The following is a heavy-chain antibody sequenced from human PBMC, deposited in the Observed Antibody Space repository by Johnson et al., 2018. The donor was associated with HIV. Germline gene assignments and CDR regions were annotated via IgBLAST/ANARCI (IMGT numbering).Heavy chain of an antibody. CDR2: IYTSGDT. Sequence: VQVVESGGGVVQPGRSLRLSCEASGFIFDDYGMSWVRQAPGKGLEWVAVIYTSGDTYYAASVRGRFAISRDNSKNTVYLQMSSLRVEDTAIYHCARDLMVGPTRTGSFHIWGRGTLVTVSS. D-gene: IGHD1-26*01. CDR1: GFIFDDYG. V-gene: IGHV3-66*02. J-gene: IGHJ3*02. CDR3: ARDLMVGPTRTGSFHI.